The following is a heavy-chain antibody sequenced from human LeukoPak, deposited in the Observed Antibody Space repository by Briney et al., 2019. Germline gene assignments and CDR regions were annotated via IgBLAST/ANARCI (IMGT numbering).Heavy chain of an antibody. CDR2: ISYDGSNK. V-gene: IGHV3-30*18. J-gene: IGHJ4*02. CDR3: AKSNVRGTWTTPFDY. Sequence: PGRSLRLSCAASGFTFSSYGMHWVRQAPGKGLEWVAVISYDGSNKYSADSVKGRFTISRDNSKNTLYLQMNSLRAEDTAVYYCAKSNVRGTWTTPFDYWGQGTLVTVSS. D-gene: IGHD3-10*02. CDR1: GFTFSSYG.